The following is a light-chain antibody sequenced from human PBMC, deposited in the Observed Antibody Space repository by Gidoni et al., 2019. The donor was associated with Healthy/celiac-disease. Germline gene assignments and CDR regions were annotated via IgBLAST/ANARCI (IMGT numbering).Light chain of an antibody. J-gene: IGKJ1*01. CDR2: GAS. Sequence: VMTQSPATLSVSPGERATLSCRASQSVSSNLAWYQQKPGQATRLLIYGASTRATGIPARFSGSGSGTEFTLTMSSLQSEDFAVYYGQQYNNWPPWTFXQXTKVEIK. V-gene: IGKV3-15*01. CDR3: QQYNNWPPWT. CDR1: QSVSSN.